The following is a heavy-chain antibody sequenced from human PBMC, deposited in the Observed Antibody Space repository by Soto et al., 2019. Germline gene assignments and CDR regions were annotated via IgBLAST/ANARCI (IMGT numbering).Heavy chain of an antibody. CDR3: ACWGYIVPVDPSDFDR. D-gene: IGHD2-8*02. J-gene: IGHJ4*01. Sequence: GGSMRLSCAASGFPFTNYWMNWVRQTPGKGLKSVSRISPDASDVGYEDSVEGRVTVSRDNAKNTIYLQMHSLRAEDTAMYYFACWGYIVPVDPSDFDRWGQGTMVTVSS. CDR1: GFPFTNYW. CDR2: ISPDASDV. V-gene: IGHV3-74*01.